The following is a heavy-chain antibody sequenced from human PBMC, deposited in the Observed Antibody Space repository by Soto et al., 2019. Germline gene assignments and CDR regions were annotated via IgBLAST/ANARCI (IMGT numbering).Heavy chain of an antibody. Sequence: QVQLVQSGAEVKKPGSSVKVSCKASGGTFSSYAISWVRQAPGQGLEWMGGIIPIFGTANYAQKFQGRVTITADESTSTAYMELSSLRSEDTAVYYCALTPGEGKKDILTGYYKGDYWGQGTLVTVSS. V-gene: IGHV1-69*01. CDR2: IIPIFGTA. CDR1: GGTFSSYA. J-gene: IGHJ4*02. CDR3: ALTPGEGKKDILTGYYKGDY. D-gene: IGHD3-9*01.